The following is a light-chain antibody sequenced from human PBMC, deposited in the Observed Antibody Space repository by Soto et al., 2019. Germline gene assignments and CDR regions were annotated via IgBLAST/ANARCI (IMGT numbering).Light chain of an antibody. CDR3: QQFNSYPLT. V-gene: IGKV1-9*01. J-gene: IGKJ4*01. Sequence: IQLTQSPSFLSASVGDRVTITCRASQDIANYLAWYQQKPGKAPKFLIYATSTFHSGVPSRFSGGGSGTEFTLTISSLQPEDFATYYGQQFNSYPLTCGGGTKVEIK. CDR2: ATS. CDR1: QDIANY.